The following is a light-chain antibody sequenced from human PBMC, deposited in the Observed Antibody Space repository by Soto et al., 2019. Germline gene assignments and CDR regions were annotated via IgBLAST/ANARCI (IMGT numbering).Light chain of an antibody. V-gene: IGLV2-14*01. J-gene: IGLJ1*01. CDR2: EVT. CDR3: GSYTSTIPPYV. Sequence: QPASVSGSPGQSITISCTGTSSDVGLYDYVSWYQHLPGKAPKLIIYEVTYRPSGVSTRFSGSKSGNTASLTISGLQTEDEADYYCGSYTSTIPPYVFGTGTKLTVL. CDR1: SSDVGLYDY.